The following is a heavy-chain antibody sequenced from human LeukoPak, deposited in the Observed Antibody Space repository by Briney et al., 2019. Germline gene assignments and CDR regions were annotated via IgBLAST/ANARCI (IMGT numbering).Heavy chain of an antibody. D-gene: IGHD3-9*01. CDR2: ISSSSSYI. J-gene: IGHJ5*02. Sequence: GGSLRLSCAASGFTFSSYWMSWVRQAPGKGLEWVSSISSSSSYIYYADSVKGRFTISRDNAKNSLYLQMNSLRAEDTAVYYCARDGRPSNYDILTGYYRDNWFDPWGQGTLVTVSS. V-gene: IGHV3-21*01. CDR3: ARDGRPSNYDILTGYYRDNWFDP. CDR1: GFTFSSYW.